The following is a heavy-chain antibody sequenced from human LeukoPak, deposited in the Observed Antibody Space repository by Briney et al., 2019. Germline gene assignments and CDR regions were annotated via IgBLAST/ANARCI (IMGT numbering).Heavy chain of an antibody. CDR2: ISGSGGST. J-gene: IGHJ4*02. V-gene: IGHV3-23*01. D-gene: IGHD3-3*01. CDR1: GFTFSSYA. CDR3: AKDVNDLRRSLEWLLHAYDY. Sequence: GGSLRLSCAASGFTFSSYAMSWVRQAPGKGLEWVSAISGSGGSTYYADSVKGRFTISRDNSKNTLYLQMNSLRAEDTAVYYCAKDVNDLRRSLEWLLHAYDYWGQGTLVTVSS.